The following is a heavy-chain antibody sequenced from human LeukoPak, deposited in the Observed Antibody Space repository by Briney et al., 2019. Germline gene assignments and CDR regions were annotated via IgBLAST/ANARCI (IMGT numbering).Heavy chain of an antibody. D-gene: IGHD3-10*01. J-gene: IGHJ4*02. V-gene: IGHV3-23*01. Sequence: GGSLRLSCAASGFTLSSYAMSWVRQGPGKGLEWVSAISVSGNTYHADSVKGRFTISRDSSKNTLYLQMNSLRAGDAAVYYCAKDSVSGTFDYWGQGTLVTVSS. CDR3: AKDSVSGTFDY. CDR2: ISVSGNT. CDR1: GFTLSSYA.